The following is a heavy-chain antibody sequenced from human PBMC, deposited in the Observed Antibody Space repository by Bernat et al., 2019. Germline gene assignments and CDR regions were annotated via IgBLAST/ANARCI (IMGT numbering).Heavy chain of an antibody. D-gene: IGHD5-18*01. Sequence: EVQLVESGGGLVQPGGSLRLSCAASGFTFSSYAMSWVRQAPGKGLEWVSAISGSGGSTYSAGSVKGRFTISRDNSKNTLYLQMNSLRAEDTAVYYCAKDQSYGSTLPDAFDIWGQGTMVTVSS. CDR3: AKDQSYGSTLPDAFDI. J-gene: IGHJ3*02. V-gene: IGHV3-23*04. CDR1: GFTFSSYA. CDR2: ISGSGGST.